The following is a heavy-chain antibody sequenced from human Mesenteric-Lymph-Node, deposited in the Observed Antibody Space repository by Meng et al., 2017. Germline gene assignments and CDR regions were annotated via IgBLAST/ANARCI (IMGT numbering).Heavy chain of an antibody. D-gene: IGHD5-24*01. CDR2: IYYSGST. Sequence: LRLSCTVSGGSISSGGYYWSWIRQHPGKGLEWIGYIYYSGSTYYNPSLKSRVTISVDTSKNQFSLKLSSVTAADTAVYYCARNLEDYFDYWGQGTLVTVSS. V-gene: IGHV4-31*03. CDR3: ARNLEDYFDY. CDR1: GGSISSGGYY. J-gene: IGHJ4*02.